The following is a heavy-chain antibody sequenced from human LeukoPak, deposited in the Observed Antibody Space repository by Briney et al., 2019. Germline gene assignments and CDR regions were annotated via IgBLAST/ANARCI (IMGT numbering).Heavy chain of an antibody. J-gene: IGHJ4*02. CDR1: GYTFTGYY. CDR3: ARVGSSGWYSPFDY. D-gene: IGHD6-19*01. CDR2: INPNSGGT. Sequence: ASVKVSCKASGYTFTGYYMHWVRQAPGQGLEWMGWINPNSGGTNYAQKFQGRVTMTRDTSISTAYMELSRLRSDGTAVYYCARVGSSGWYSPFDYWGQGTLVTVSS. V-gene: IGHV1-2*02.